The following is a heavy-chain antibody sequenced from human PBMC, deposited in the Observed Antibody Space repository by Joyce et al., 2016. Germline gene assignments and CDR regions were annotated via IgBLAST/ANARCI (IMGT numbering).Heavy chain of an antibody. V-gene: IGHV1-69*12. CDR3: ARGGTSSDHYFFYTLDV. J-gene: IGHJ6*02. CDR2: IIAFFGAA. Sequence: QVLLVQSGATVKRPGSSLRVSCKSSGGAFSNFTVNWVRQAPGQRLEWMGGIIAFFGAAKYAENVQGRFTLTADLSTRTAYMELSALTSADTAVYYCARGGTSSDHYFFYTLDVWGPGTTVIVSS. D-gene: IGHD1-14*01. CDR1: GGAFSNFT.